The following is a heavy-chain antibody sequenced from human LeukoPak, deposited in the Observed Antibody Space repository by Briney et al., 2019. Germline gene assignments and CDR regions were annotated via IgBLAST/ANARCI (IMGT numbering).Heavy chain of an antibody. J-gene: IGHJ4*02. D-gene: IGHD4-17*01. CDR1: GYTFTGYY. CDR2: INPNSGGT. CDR3: ARVVNGDYPPDY. V-gene: IGHV1-2*06. Sequence: ASVKVSCKASGYTFTGYYMHWVRQAPGQGLEWMGRINPNSGGTNYAQKFQGRVTMTRDTSISTAYMELSSLRSEDTAVYYCARVVNGDYPPDYWGQGTLVTVSS.